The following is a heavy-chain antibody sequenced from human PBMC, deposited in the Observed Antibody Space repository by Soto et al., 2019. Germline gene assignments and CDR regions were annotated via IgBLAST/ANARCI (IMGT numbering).Heavy chain of an antibody. CDR1: GYTFTSYD. CDR2: MNPNSGNT. J-gene: IGHJ5*02. CDR3: ARAPLRFLEWLTNNWFDP. V-gene: IGHV1-8*01. Sequence: QVQLVQSGAEVKKPGASVKVSCKASGYTFTSYDINWVRQATGQGLEWMGWMNPNSGNTGYAQKCQGRVTMTRNTSISTAYMELSSLRSEDTAVYYCARAPLRFLEWLTNNWFDPWGQGTLVTVSS. D-gene: IGHD3-3*01.